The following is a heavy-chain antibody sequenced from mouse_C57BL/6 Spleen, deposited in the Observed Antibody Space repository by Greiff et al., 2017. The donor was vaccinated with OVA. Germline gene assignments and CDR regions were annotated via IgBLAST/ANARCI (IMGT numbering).Heavy chain of an antibody. CDR1: GFTFSSYA. D-gene: IGHD1-1*01. CDR2: ISSGGDYI. J-gene: IGHJ3*01. CDR3: TIDYYGSSFWFAY. Sequence: DVHLVESGEGLVKPGGSLKLSCAASGFTFSSYAMSWVRQTPEKRLEWVAYISSGGDYIYYADTVKGRFTISRDNARNTLYLQRSSLKSEDTAMYYCTIDYYGSSFWFAYWGQGTLVTVSA. V-gene: IGHV5-9-1*02.